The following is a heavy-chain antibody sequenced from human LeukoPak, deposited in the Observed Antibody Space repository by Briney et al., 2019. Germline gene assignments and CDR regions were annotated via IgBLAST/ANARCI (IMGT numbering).Heavy chain of an antibody. CDR3: ARRGVLYDFWSGYYYYYYYYMDV. Sequence: ASVKVSCKASGYTFTSYDINWVRQATGQGLEWMGLVNPNSGNTGYAQKFQGRVTMTRNTSISTAYMELSSLRSEDTAVYYCARRGVLYDFWSGYYYYYYYYMDVWGKGTTVTVSS. D-gene: IGHD3-3*01. V-gene: IGHV1-8*01. CDR1: GYTFTSYD. CDR2: VNPNSGNT. J-gene: IGHJ6*03.